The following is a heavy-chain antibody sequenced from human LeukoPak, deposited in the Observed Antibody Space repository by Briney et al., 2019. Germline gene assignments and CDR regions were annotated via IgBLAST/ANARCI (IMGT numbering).Heavy chain of an antibody. D-gene: IGHD4-17*01. CDR2: IYHSGST. V-gene: IGHV4-30-2*01. CDR3: ARAGSMTTVITGAFDI. CDR1: GGSISSGGYS. J-gene: IGHJ3*02. Sequence: SATLSLTCAVSGGSISSGGYSWSWIRQPPGKGLEWIGYIYHSGSTYYNPSLKSRVSISVDRSKNQFSLKLSSVTAADTAVYYCARAGSMTTVITGAFDIWGQGTMVTVSS.